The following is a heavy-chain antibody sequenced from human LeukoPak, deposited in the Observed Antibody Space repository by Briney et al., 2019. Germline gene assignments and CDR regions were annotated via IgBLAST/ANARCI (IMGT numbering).Heavy chain of an antibody. D-gene: IGHD6-19*01. CDR2: IPYDGSNK. CDR1: GFTFSSYG. Sequence: GGSLRLSCAASGFTFSSYGMHWVRQAPGKGLEWVAVIPYDGSNKYYADSVKGRFTISRDNSKNTLYLQMNSLRAEDTAVYYCAKDQVGWSFDYWGQGTLVTVSS. V-gene: IGHV3-30*18. J-gene: IGHJ4*02. CDR3: AKDQVGWSFDY.